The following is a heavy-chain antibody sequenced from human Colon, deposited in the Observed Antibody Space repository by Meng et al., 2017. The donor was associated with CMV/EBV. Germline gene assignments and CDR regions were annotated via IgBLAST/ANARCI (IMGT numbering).Heavy chain of an antibody. D-gene: IGHD5-18*01. CDR1: GFSFSSYA. Sequence: GESLKISCAAPGFSFSSYAMTWVRQAPGKGLEWVSAISGSGDRTVYAESVEGRFSVSRDNSKNTLYLQMNSLRADDTAIYYCAKKGGLTNTAMATYYYYALDVWGQGTTVTVSS. J-gene: IGHJ6*02. CDR2: ISGSGDRT. CDR3: AKKGGLTNTAMATYYYYALDV. V-gene: IGHV3-23*01.